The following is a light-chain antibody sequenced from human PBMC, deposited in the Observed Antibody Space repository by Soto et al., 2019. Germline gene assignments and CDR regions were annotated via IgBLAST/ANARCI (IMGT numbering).Light chain of an antibody. CDR2: RNS. V-gene: IGLV1-47*01. Sequence: QSVLTQPPSVSGTPGQRVTISCSGSGSNIGSNHVYWYQQLPGTAPKLLLYRNSQRPSGVPDRFSGSKSGTSASLAISGLRSEDEAYYYCAAWDDSLSGPVFGGGTKLTVL. CDR1: GSNIGSNH. CDR3: AAWDDSLSGPV. J-gene: IGLJ3*02.